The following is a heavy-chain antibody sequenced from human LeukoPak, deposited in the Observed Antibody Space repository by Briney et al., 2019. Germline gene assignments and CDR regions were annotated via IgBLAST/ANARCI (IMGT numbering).Heavy chain of an antibody. CDR3: ASGYCSGGSCYRTGAEYLQH. CDR2: ISAYNGNT. J-gene: IGHJ1*01. D-gene: IGHD2-15*01. CDR1: GYTFTSYG. V-gene: IGHV1-18*01. Sequence: ASVKVSCKASGYTFTSYGISWVRQAPGQGLEWMGWISAYNGNTNYAQKLQGRVTMTTDTSTSTAYMELRSLRSDDTAVYYCASGYCSGGSCYRTGAEYLQHWGQGTLVTVSS.